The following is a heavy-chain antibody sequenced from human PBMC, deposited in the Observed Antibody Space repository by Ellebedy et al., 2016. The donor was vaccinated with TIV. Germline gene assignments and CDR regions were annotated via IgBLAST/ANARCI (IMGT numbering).Heavy chain of an antibody. CDR2: INPSGGST. V-gene: IGHV1-46*04. CDR1: GYTFTSYY. Sequence: ASVKVSCKASGYTFTSYYMHWVRQAPGQGLEWMGIINPSGGSTSYAQKLQGRVTMTRDTSTSTVYMELSSLRSEDTAVYYCARDLSMRRITMVRGVIGYWGQGTLVTVSS. J-gene: IGHJ4*02. CDR3: ARDLSMRRITMVRGVIGY. D-gene: IGHD3-10*01.